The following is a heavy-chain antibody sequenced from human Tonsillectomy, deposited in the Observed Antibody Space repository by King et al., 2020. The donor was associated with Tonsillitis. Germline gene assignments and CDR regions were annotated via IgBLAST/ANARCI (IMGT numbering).Heavy chain of an antibody. CDR3: AREVDYSGSFPFFDY. V-gene: IGHV3-74*01. CDR1: GFTFSSYW. Sequence: VQLVESGGGLVQSGGSLRLSCAASGFTFSSYWMHWVRQVPGKGLVWVSRINSDGSSATYADSVKGRFTISRDNATNTLYLQMNSLRVEDTAIYYCAREVDYSGSFPFFDYWGQGTLVTVSS. J-gene: IGHJ4*02. D-gene: IGHD1-26*01. CDR2: INSDGSSA.